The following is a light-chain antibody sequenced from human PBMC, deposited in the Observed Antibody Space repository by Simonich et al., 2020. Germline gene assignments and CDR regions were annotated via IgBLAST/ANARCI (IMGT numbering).Light chain of an antibody. CDR2: EVS. J-gene: IGKJ5*01. CDR1: QSLLHLDGKTY. V-gene: IGKV2-29*02. Sequence: DIVMTQTPLSLSVTPGQPASISCKSSQSLLHLDGKTYLYWYLQKPGQSPQLLIYEVSSRVSGVPDRFSGSGSGTDFTLKISRVEAEDVGVYYCMQGIHSITFGQGTRLEIK. CDR3: MQGIHSIT.